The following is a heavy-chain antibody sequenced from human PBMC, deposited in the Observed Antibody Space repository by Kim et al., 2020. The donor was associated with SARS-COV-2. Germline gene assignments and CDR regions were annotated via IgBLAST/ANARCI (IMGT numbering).Heavy chain of an antibody. CDR3: ATASLRGALGS. D-gene: IGHD3-10*01. CDR2: ISPSGTSI. CDR1: GFPFTNYY. J-gene: IGHJ5*02. Sequence: GGSLRLSCAASGFPFTNYYMTWIRQAPGKGLEWLSYISPSGTSINYADSVRGRFTISRDNAKDSLYLQMNSLRAEDTAFYYCATASLRGALGSWGQGTLVTVSS. V-gene: IGHV3-11*01.